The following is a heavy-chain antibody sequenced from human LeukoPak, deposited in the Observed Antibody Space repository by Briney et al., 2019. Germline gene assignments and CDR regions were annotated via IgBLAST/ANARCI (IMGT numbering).Heavy chain of an antibody. J-gene: IGHJ3*02. CDR2: ISSSGSTI. CDR3: ARKMGTLGHAFDI. Sequence: KPGGSLRLSCAASGFPFSDYYMSWIRQAPGKGLEWISYISSSGSTIYYADSVKGRFTISRDNAKNSLYLQMNSLRAEDTAVYYCARKMGTLGHAFDIWGQGTMVTVSS. V-gene: IGHV3-11*04. D-gene: IGHD7-27*01. CDR1: GFPFSDYY.